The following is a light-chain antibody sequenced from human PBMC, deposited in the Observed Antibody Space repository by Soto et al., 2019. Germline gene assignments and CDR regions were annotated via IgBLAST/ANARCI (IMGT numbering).Light chain of an antibody. Sequence: DIVMTQSPLSLPVTPGEPASIYCRSSQSLLHSNGYNYLDWYLQKPGQSPQLLIYLGSNRASGVPDRFSGSGSGTDFTLKITRVEAEDVGVYYCMQDLQTPPVTFGQGTRLEIK. CDR1: QSLLHSNGYNY. J-gene: IGKJ5*01. V-gene: IGKV2-28*01. CDR3: MQDLQTPPVT. CDR2: LGS.